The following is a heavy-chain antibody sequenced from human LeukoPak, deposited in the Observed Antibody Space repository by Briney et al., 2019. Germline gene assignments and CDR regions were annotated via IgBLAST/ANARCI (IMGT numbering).Heavy chain of an antibody. Sequence: GGSLRLSCAASRFTFSSYAMHWVRQAPGKELEWVAVISYDGSNKYYADSVKGRFTISRDNSKNTLYLQMNSLRAEDTAVYYCARDYLSYWGQGTLVTVSS. J-gene: IGHJ4*02. CDR3: ARDYLSY. D-gene: IGHD2/OR15-2a*01. V-gene: IGHV3-30*04. CDR1: RFTFSSYA. CDR2: ISYDGSNK.